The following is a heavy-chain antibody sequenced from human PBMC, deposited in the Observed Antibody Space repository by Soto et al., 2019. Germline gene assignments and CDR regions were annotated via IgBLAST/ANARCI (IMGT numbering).Heavy chain of an antibody. V-gene: IGHV4-39*01. D-gene: IGHD6-13*01. CDR2: IYYSGST. Sequence: ETLSLTCTVSGGSISSSSYYWGWIRQPPGKGLEWIGSIYYSGSTYYNPSLKSRVTISVDTSKNQFSLKLSSVTAADTAVYYCATHTFIRIAAAPKGRLFWFDPWGQGTLVTVSS. J-gene: IGHJ5*02. CDR3: ATHTFIRIAAAPKGRLFWFDP. CDR1: GGSISSSSYY.